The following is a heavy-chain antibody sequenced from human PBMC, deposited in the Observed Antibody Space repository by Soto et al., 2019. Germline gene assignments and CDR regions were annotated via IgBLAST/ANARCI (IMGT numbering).Heavy chain of an antibody. CDR2: IYSGGST. J-gene: IGHJ4*02. Sequence: GGSLRLSCAASGFTVSSNYMSWVRQAPGKGLEWVSVIYSGGSTYYADSVKGRFTISRHNSKNTLYLQMNSLRAEDTAVYYCARANDILTGYYYDYWGQGTLVTVSS. CDR1: GFTVSSNY. CDR3: ARANDILTGYYYDY. V-gene: IGHV3-53*04. D-gene: IGHD3-9*01.